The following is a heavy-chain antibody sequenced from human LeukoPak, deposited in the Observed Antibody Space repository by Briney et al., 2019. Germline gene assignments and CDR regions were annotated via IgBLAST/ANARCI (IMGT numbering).Heavy chain of an antibody. D-gene: IGHD3-3*01. CDR1: GGSFSGYY. J-gene: IGHJ5*02. Sequence: PSETLSLTCAVYGGSFSGYYWSWIRQPPGKGLEWIGEINHSGSTNYNPSLKSRVTISVDTSKNQFSLKLSSVTAADTAVYYCARLLNCDFWSGYYKYNWFDPWGQGTLVTVSS. V-gene: IGHV4-34*01. CDR3: ARLLNCDFWSGYYKYNWFDP. CDR2: INHSGST.